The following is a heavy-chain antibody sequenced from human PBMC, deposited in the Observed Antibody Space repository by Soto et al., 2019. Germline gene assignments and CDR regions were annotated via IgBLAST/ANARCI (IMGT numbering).Heavy chain of an antibody. CDR1: GFTFGAYG. V-gene: IGHV3-30*18. CDR3: AKLSIQKSWAVTFDQ. Sequence: QVHLVESGGGVVQPGRSLRLSCAASGFTFGAYGMPWARRAPGKGREGVADISYDGSETYYADSVEGRFTVSRDNSKSVLYLQMNSLRLDDTAVYYCAKLSIQKSWAVTFDQWGQGTLVTVSS. CDR2: ISYDGSET. J-gene: IGHJ4*02. D-gene: IGHD4-17*01.